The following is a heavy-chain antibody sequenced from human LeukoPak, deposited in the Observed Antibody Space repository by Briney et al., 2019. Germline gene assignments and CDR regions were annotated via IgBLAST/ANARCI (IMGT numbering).Heavy chain of an antibody. CDR2: INPSGGST. CDR1: GYTFTSYY. Sequence: ASVKVSCKASGYTFTSYYMHWVRQAPGRGLEWMGIINPSGGSTSYAQKFQGRVTMTRDTSTSTVYMELSSLRSEDTAVYYCARDGDAYCGGDCYIDYWGQGTLVTVSS. J-gene: IGHJ4*02. CDR3: ARDGDAYCGGDCYIDY. V-gene: IGHV1-46*01. D-gene: IGHD2-21*02.